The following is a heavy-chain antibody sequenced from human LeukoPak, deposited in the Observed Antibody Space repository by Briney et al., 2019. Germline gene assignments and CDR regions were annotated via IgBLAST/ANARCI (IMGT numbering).Heavy chain of an antibody. CDR1: GFTFSTYG. Sequence: GRSLRLSCVASGFTFSTYGMNWVRQAPGKGLEGVAVISYDGSNKYYADSVKGRFTISRDNSKNTLYLQMNSLRAEDTAVYYCARGPTIVVVPAALSAFDYWGQGTLVTVSS. V-gene: IGHV3-30*03. CDR3: ARGPTIVVVPAALSAFDY. J-gene: IGHJ4*02. D-gene: IGHD2-2*01. CDR2: ISYDGSNK.